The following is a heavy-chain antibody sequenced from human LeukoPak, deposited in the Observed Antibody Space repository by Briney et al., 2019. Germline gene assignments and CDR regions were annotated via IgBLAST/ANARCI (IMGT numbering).Heavy chain of an antibody. CDR3: ARDAFQGSSWSNWFDS. CDR1: GYTFNTNG. Sequence: TSVKVSCKASGYTFNTNGLNWVRQAPGQGLQWMGWINANTGSTNYAQIFQGRVTMTTDTSTSTAYLELTSLTSDDTAIYYCARDAFQGSSWSNWFDSWGQGTLVIVSS. D-gene: IGHD6-13*01. CDR2: INANTGST. J-gene: IGHJ5*01. V-gene: IGHV1-18*01.